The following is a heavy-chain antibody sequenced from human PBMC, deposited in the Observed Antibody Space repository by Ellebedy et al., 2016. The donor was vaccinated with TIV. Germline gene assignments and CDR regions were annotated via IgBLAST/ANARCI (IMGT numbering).Heavy chain of an antibody. V-gene: IGHV4-59*01. CDR2: IYYTGST. J-gene: IGHJ4*02. CDR3: ARGPLPDSSGWFYYFDY. D-gene: IGHD6-19*01. Sequence: MPGGSLRLSCTVSGASISGYYWSWIRQSPGKALEWIGYIYYTGSTNYNPSLTSRVTVSVDTSKNQFSLKLSSVTAADTAVYYWARGPLPDSSGWFYYFDYWGQGTLVTVSS. CDR1: GASISGYY.